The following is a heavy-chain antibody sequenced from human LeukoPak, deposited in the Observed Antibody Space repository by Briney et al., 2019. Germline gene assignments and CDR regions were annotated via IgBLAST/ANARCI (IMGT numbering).Heavy chain of an antibody. CDR1: GGTFSSYA. Sequence: SVKVSCKASGGTFSSYAISWVRQAPGQGLEWMGRIIPILGIANYAQKLQGRVTMTTDTSTSTAYMELRSLRSDDTAVYYCARGSGYSSGWPHHDWGQGTLVTVSS. CDR2: IIPILGIA. D-gene: IGHD6-19*01. J-gene: IGHJ4*02. V-gene: IGHV1-69*04. CDR3: ARGSGYSSGWPHHD.